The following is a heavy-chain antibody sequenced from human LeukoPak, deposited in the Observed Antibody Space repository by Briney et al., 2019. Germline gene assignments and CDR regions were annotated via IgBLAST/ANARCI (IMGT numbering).Heavy chain of an antibody. J-gene: IGHJ5*02. V-gene: IGHV3-30*14. D-gene: IGHD6-13*01. CDR3: ARDPRIAADVPGFDP. Sequence: SGGSLRLSCAASGFTFSNYAMYWVRQAPGKGLEWVAVISYDGSNKYYADSVKGRFTISRDNSKNTLYLQMNSLRAEDTAVYYCARDPRIAADVPGFDPWGQGTLVTVSS. CDR2: ISYDGSNK. CDR1: GFTFSNYA.